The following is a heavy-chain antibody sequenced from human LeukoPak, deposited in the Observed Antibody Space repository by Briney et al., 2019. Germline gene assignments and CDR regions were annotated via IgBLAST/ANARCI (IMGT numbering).Heavy chain of an antibody. CDR1: GFTFSSYA. D-gene: IGHD3-10*01. Sequence: GGSLRLSCAASGFTFSSYAMSWVRQAPGKGLEWVSTISGSGAGTYYADSVKGRFTISRDNPENTLYLQMNSLRAEDTAIYYCAKGTRGSGTSYNDDYWGQGTLVTVSS. J-gene: IGHJ4*02. CDR3: AKGTRGSGTSYNDDY. V-gene: IGHV3-23*01. CDR2: ISGSGAGT.